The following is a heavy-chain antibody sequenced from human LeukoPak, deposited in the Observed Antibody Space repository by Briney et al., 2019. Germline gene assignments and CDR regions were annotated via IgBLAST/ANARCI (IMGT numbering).Heavy chain of an antibody. D-gene: IGHD3-22*01. CDR1: GGSISSYY. CDR2: INHSGST. Sequence: SETLSLTCTVSGGSISSYYWGWIRQPPGKGLEWIGEINHSGSTNYNPSLKSRVTISVDTSKNQFSLKLSSVTAADTAVYYCARGTDSSGTDYWGQGTLVTVSS. V-gene: IGHV4-34*01. J-gene: IGHJ4*02. CDR3: ARGTDSSGTDY.